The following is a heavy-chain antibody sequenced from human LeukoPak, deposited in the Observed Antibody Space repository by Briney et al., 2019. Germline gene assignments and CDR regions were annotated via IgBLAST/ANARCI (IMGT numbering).Heavy chain of an antibody. J-gene: IGHJ4*02. V-gene: IGHV1-69*01. D-gene: IGHD6-19*01. CDR2: IIPIFGTA. Sequence: SVKVSCKASGGTFSSYAISWVRQAPGQGREWMGGIIPIFGTANYAQKFQGRVTITADESTSTAYMELSSLRSEDTAVYYCAREASSGRRVFDYWGQGTLVTVSS. CDR3: AREASSGRRVFDY. CDR1: GGTFSSYA.